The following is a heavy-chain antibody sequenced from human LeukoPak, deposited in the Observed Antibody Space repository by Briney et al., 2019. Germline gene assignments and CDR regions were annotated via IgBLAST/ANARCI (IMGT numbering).Heavy chain of an antibody. J-gene: IGHJ5*02. CDR1: GVSISSSNSY. CDR3: AKITPGDYARERFNWFDP. CDR2: IYYTGNT. Sequence: PSETLSLTCSVSGVSISSSNSYWGWIRQPPGKGLEWIGSIYYTGNTYYNASLKSRVTISIDTSKNQFSLKLSSVTAADTAVYYCAKITPGDYARERFNWFDPWGQGTLVTVSS. D-gene: IGHD4-17*01. V-gene: IGHV4-39*07.